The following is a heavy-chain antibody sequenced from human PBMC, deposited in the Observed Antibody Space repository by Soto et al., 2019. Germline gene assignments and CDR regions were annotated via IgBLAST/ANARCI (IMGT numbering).Heavy chain of an antibody. Sequence: ASVKVSCKASGYTFTSYYMHWVRQAPGQGLEWMGIINPSGGSTSYAQKFQGRVTMTRDTSTSTVYMELSSLRSEDTAVYYCARTYCGGDCYSLLFDYWGQGTLVTVSS. J-gene: IGHJ4*02. CDR3: ARTYCGGDCYSLLFDY. CDR1: GYTFTSYY. CDR2: INPSGGST. V-gene: IGHV1-46*01. D-gene: IGHD2-21*02.